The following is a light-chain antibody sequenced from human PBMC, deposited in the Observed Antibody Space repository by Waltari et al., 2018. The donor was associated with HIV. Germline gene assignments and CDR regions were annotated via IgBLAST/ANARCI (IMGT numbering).Light chain of an antibody. Sequence: SYELTQSPSVSVSPGQTARITCSGDALPKQYSYWYQQKPGKAPVLVMYKDSERPSGIPERFSGSSSGTTGTLTISGVRAEDEADYYCQSADSSGTDVLFGVGTKLTVL. CDR2: KDS. V-gene: IGLV3-25*03. CDR3: QSADSSGTDVL. J-gene: IGLJ2*01. CDR1: ALPKQY.